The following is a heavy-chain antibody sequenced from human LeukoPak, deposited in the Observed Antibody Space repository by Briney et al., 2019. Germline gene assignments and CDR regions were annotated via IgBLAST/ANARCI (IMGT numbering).Heavy chain of an antibody. V-gene: IGHV3-23*01. CDR2: ISGVGGGT. CDR1: GFTFSSYA. J-gene: IGHJ4*02. CDR3: AKDYTGSTSCYDY. Sequence: PGGSLRLSCAASGFTFSSYAMSWVRQAPGKGLEWVSAISGVGGGTYYADSVKGRFTISRDNSKNTLYLQMNSLRAEGTAVYYCAKDYTGSTSCYDYWGQGTLVTVSS. D-gene: IGHD2-2*01.